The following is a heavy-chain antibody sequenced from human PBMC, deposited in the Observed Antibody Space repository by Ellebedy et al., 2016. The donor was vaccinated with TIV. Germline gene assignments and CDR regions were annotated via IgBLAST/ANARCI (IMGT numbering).Heavy chain of an antibody. CDR3: ARTQITMIVVVNSDAFDI. V-gene: IGHV3-53*01. J-gene: IGHJ3*02. Sequence: GGSLRLXXAASGFTVSSNYMSWVRQAPGKGLEWVSVIYSGGSTYYADSVKGRFTISRDNAKNSLYLQMNSLRDEDTAVYYCARTQITMIVVVNSDAFDIWGQGTMVTVSS. D-gene: IGHD3-22*01. CDR1: GFTVSSNY. CDR2: IYSGGST.